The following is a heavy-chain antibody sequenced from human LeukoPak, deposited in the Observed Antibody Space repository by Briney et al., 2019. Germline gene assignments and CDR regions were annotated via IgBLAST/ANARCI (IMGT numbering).Heavy chain of an antibody. CDR1: GGTFSSYA. Sequence: ASVKVSCKASGGTFSSYAISWVRQAPGQGLEWMGGIIPIFGTANYAQKFQGRVTITTDVSTSTAYMELSSLRSEDTAVYYCARVRYNWNPDGYYFDYWGQGTLVTVSS. D-gene: IGHD1-20*01. CDR2: IIPIFGTA. V-gene: IGHV1-69*05. CDR3: ARVRYNWNPDGYYFDY. J-gene: IGHJ4*02.